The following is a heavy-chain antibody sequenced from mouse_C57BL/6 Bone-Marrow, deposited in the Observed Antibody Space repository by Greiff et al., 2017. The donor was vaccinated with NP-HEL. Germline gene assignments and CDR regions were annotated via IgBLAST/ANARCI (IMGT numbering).Heavy chain of an antibody. CDR3: ARETAQATAFDY. CDR2: IYPRCGNT. Sequence: VQLQQSGAELARPGASVKLSCKASGYTFTSYGISWVKQRTGQGLEWIGEIYPRCGNTYYNEKFKGKATLTADKSSSTAYMELRSLTSEDSAIYFCARETAQATAFDYWGQGTTLTVSS. CDR1: GYTFTSYG. J-gene: IGHJ2*01. D-gene: IGHD3-2*02. V-gene: IGHV1-81*01.